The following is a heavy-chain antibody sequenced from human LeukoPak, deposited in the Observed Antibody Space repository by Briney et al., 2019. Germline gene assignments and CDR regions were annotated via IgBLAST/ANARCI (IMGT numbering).Heavy chain of an antibody. Sequence: ASVKVSCKASGFTFTSSAMQWVRQARGQRLEWIGWIVVGSGNTNYAQKFQERVTITRDMSTSTAYMELSSLRSEDTAVYYCAAVPRRDGYNFASRAFDIWGQGTMVTVSS. J-gene: IGHJ3*02. CDR2: IVVGSGNT. D-gene: IGHD5-24*01. V-gene: IGHV1-58*02. CDR1: GFTFTSSA. CDR3: AAVPRRDGYNFASRAFDI.